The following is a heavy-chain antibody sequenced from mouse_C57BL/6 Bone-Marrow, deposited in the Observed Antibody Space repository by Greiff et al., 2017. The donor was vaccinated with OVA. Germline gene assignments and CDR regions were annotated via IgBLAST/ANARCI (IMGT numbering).Heavy chain of an antibody. CDR3: ARHDYDGSLDY. CDR2: ISSGGSYT. CDR1: GFTFSSYG. D-gene: IGHD2-4*01. Sequence: DVMLVESGGDLVKPGGSLKLSCAASGFTFSSYGMSWVRQTPDKRLEWVATISSGGSYTYYPDSVKGRFTISRDNAKNTLYLQMSSLKSEDTAMYYCARHDYDGSLDYWGQGTTLTVSS. J-gene: IGHJ2*01. V-gene: IGHV5-6*02.